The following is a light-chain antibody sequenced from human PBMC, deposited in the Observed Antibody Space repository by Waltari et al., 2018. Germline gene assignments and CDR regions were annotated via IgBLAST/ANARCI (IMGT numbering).Light chain of an antibody. CDR1: SSDIGRYDL. J-gene: IGLJ3*02. Sequence: QSALTPPAAVSVSPGQSVTNSCTGASSDIGRYDLVSRYQQHPGKAPKLVISEVTNPPTGVSDRFSDSNCGDTASLTISGLQFEDEADYYCCSYAGNYIWVFGGGNKLTVL. CDR2: EVT. CDR3: CSYAGNYIWV. V-gene: IGLV2-23*02.